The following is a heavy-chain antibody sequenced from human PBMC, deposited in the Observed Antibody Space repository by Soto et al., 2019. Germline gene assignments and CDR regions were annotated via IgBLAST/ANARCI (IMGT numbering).Heavy chain of an antibody. D-gene: IGHD4-17*01. CDR2: IKQDGSEK. CDR3: ARGAYGDYGVYYYYYYMDV. Sequence: EVQLVESGGGLVQPGGSLRLSCAASGFTFSSYWMSWVRQAPGKGLEWVANIKQDGSEKYYVDSVKGRFTISRDNAKNSLYLQMNSLRAEDTAVYHCARGAYGDYGVYYYYYYMDVWGKGTTVTVSS. CDR1: GFTFSSYW. V-gene: IGHV3-7*01. J-gene: IGHJ6*03.